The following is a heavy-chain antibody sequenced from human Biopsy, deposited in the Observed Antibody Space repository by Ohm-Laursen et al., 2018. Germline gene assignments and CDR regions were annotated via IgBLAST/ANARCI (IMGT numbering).Heavy chain of an antibody. D-gene: IGHD6-19*01. CDR1: GDSVSSGSFY. J-gene: IGHJ4*02. CDR3: ARGMRSSGWPYFDS. V-gene: IGHV4-61*01. Sequence: SETLSLTWAVSGDSVSSGSFYWTWLRQPPGQGLEYIGYIYDRGSTANYNPSLESRVTMSVDMPKNQFSLILSSVTAADTAIYYCARGMRSSGWPYFDSWGQGTLVTVSS. CDR2: IYDRGSTA.